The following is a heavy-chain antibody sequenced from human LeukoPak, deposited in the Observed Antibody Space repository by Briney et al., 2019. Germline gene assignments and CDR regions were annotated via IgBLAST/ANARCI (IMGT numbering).Heavy chain of an antibody. Sequence: SETLSLTCTVSGDSISGNYWTWIRQPPGKGLEWIGYIYYIGSTKYNSSLRSRVTMSVDTSKNQFSLKLSSVTAADTAAYYCARYGNLDRSGSYDYWGQGALVTVSS. CDR1: GDSISGNY. J-gene: IGHJ4*02. CDR3: ARYGNLDRSGSYDY. D-gene: IGHD3-10*01. CDR2: IYYIGST. V-gene: IGHV4-59*01.